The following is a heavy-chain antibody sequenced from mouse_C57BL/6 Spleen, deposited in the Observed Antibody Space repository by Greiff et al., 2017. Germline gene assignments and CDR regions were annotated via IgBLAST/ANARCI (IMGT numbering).Heavy chain of an antibody. CDR2: IDPSDSET. CDR1: GYTFTSYW. CDR3: ARGDGYSHFDY. D-gene: IGHD2-3*01. J-gene: IGHJ2*01. Sequence: VQLQQPGAELVRPGSSVKLSCKASGYTFTSYWMHWVKQRPIQGLEWIGNIDPSDSETHYNQKFKDKATLTVDKSSSTAYMQLSSLTSEDSAVYYCARGDGYSHFDYWGQGTTLTVSS. V-gene: IGHV1-52*01.